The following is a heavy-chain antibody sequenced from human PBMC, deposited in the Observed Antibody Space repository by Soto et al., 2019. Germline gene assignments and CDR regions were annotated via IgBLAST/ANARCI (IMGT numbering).Heavy chain of an antibody. CDR1: GYTFTTYG. D-gene: IGHD6-19*01. CDR2: INGYNGNT. V-gene: IGHV1-18*01. Sequence: QVQLEQSGAEVKKPGDSMKVSCKASGYTFTTYGISWVRQAPGQGLEWMGWINGYNGNTDYPQQLQGRVTMTTDTSTSTAYMALRSLRADDTAGYYCAREGSAPYYYYGMDVWGQGTTVTVSS. CDR3: AREGSAPYYYYGMDV. J-gene: IGHJ6*02.